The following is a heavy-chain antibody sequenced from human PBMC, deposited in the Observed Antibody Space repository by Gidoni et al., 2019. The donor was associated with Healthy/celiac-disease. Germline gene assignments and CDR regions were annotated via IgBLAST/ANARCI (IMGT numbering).Heavy chain of an antibody. CDR2: IDPSDSYT. CDR3: ASHPGGYCSSTSCYFQFDI. CDR1: RYSFTSSW. Sequence: EVQLVQSGAPVIKPGESVMISCKGSRYSFTSSWLSWVRQMPGKGLEWMGRIDPSDSYTNYSPSFQGHVTISADKSISTAYLQWSSLKASDTAMYYCASHPGGYCSSTSCYFQFDIWGQGTMVTVSS. D-gene: IGHD2-2*01. J-gene: IGHJ3*02. V-gene: IGHV5-10-1*03.